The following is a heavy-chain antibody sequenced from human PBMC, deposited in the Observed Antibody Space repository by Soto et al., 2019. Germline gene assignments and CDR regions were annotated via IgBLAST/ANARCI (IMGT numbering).Heavy chain of an antibody. J-gene: IGHJ3*02. V-gene: IGHV3-23*01. D-gene: IGHD3-22*01. CDR2: ISGSGGST. CDR1: GFTFSSYA. Sequence: PGGSLRLSCAASGFTFSSYAMSWVRQAPGKGLEWVSAISGSGGSTYYADSVKGRFTISRDNSKNTLYLQMNSLRAEDTAVYYCAKVRYYYDSSRYSDAFDIWGQGTMVTGSS. CDR3: AKVRYYYDSSRYSDAFDI.